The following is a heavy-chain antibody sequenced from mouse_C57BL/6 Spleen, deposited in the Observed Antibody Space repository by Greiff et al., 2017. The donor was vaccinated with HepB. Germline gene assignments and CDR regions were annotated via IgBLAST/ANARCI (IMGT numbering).Heavy chain of an antibody. CDR2: ISSGGDYI. D-gene: IGHD2-5*01. J-gene: IGHJ3*01. V-gene: IGHV5-9-1*02. Sequence: EVQRVESGEGLVKPGGSLKLSCAASGFTFSSYAMSWVRQTPEKRLEWVAYISSGGDYIYYADTVKGRFTISRDNARNTLYLQMSSLKSEDTAMYYCTREGNYSNFFAYWGQGTLVTVSA. CDR1: GFTFSSYA. CDR3: TREGNYSNFFAY.